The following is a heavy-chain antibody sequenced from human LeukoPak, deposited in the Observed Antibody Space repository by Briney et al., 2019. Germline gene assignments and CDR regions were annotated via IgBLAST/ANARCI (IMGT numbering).Heavy chain of an antibody. CDR1: GFPFRSNW. J-gene: IGHJ4*02. V-gene: IGHV3-74*01. CDR3: ARTDYYDR. D-gene: IGHD3-22*01. Sequence: GGSLRLSCAASGFPFRSNWMHWVRQAPGRGLVWVSGINGDGINTNYADSVKGRCSISRDNEKNTLYLQMNSLRGEHTAVYYSARTDYYDRWGQGTLVTVSS. CDR2: INGDGINT.